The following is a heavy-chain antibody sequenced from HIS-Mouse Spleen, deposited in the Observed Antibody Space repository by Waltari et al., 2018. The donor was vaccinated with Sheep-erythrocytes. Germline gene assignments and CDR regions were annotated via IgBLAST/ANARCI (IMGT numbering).Heavy chain of an antibody. V-gene: IGHV1-2*02. CDR1: VYTFTGDY. CDR2: INPNSGGT. J-gene: IGHJ3*02. D-gene: IGHD6-13*01. CDR3: ARGRIAAAVYAFDI. Sequence: QLQLVQSGAEVKKPGASVKVSCTASVYTFTGDYRHWVRQAPGQGLEWMGWINPNSGGTNYAQKFQGRVTMTRDTSISTAYMELSRLRSDDTAVYYCARGRIAAAVYAFDIWGQGTMVTVSS.